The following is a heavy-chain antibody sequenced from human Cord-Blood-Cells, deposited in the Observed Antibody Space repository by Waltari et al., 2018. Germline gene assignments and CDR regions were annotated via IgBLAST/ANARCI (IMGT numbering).Heavy chain of an antibody. V-gene: IGHV1-69*06. Sequence: QGLEWMGGIIPIFGTANYAQTFQGRVTITADKSTSTAYMGLSSLRSEDTAVYYCASGLNWNDRGVFDYWGQGTLVTVSS. J-gene: IGHJ4*02. CDR2: IIPIFGTA. CDR3: ASGLNWNDRGVFDY. D-gene: IGHD1-1*01.